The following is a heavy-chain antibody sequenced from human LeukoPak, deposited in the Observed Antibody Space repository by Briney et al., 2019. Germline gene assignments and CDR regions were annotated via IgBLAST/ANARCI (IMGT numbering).Heavy chain of an antibody. CDR2: IKQDGSEK. D-gene: IGHD3-9*01. CDR1: GFTFSSYW. CDR3: ARDPYYDILTGYYDTDAFDI. J-gene: IGHJ3*02. V-gene: IGHV3-7*01. Sequence: GSLRLSCAASGFTFSSYWMSWVRQAPGKGLEWVANIKQDGSEKYYVDSVKGRFTISRDNAKNSLYLQMNSLRAEDTAVYYCARDPYYDILTGYYDTDAFDIWGQGTMVTVSS.